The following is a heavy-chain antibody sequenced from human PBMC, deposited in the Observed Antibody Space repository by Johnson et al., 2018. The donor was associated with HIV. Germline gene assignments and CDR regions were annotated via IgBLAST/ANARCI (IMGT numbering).Heavy chain of an antibody. CDR1: GFTFDDYA. CDR2: ISDSGDNT. D-gene: IGHD6-19*01. CDR3: AKLAIDYSGAWYGLTFDI. V-gene: IGHV3-23*04. J-gene: IGHJ3*02. Sequence: VQLVESGGGLVQPGKSLRLSCAASGFTFDDYAMHWVRQAPGKGLEWVSGISDSGDNTYYADSVRGRFTISRDNSKNTLYLQMNSLRAEDSAVYYCAKLAIDYSGAWYGLTFDIWGQGTMVTVSS.